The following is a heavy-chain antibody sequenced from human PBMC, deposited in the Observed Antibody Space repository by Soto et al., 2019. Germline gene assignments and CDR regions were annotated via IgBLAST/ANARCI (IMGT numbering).Heavy chain of an antibody. CDR3: ARAGSGRAVDF. D-gene: IGHD3-10*01. CDR2: ISATSGNS. J-gene: IGHJ4*02. Sequence: PGGSLRLSCAASGFTFSTYAINWVRQTPGKGLEWVSSISATSGNSYYADSVTGRFTISRDNSKTTLFLQMNIMRAEDTALYYCARAGSGRAVDFWGQGTQVTVSS. V-gene: IGHV3-23*01. CDR1: GFTFSTYA.